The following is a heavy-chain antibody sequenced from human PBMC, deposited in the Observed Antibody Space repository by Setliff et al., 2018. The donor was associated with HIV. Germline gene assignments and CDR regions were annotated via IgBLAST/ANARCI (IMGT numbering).Heavy chain of an antibody. J-gene: IGHJ4*02. CDR3: ARGYGSSTSCYGIYYFDN. CDR1: GYNFTSHD. CDR2: MNPKSGNT. Sequence: ASVKVSCKASGYNFTSHDINWVRQAPGQGLEWMGWMNPKSGNTGYARKFQGRVTMTRKTSISTAYMELRSLRSDDTAVYYCARGYGSSTSCYGIYYFDNWGQGTPVTVSS. V-gene: IGHV1-8*01. D-gene: IGHD2-2*01.